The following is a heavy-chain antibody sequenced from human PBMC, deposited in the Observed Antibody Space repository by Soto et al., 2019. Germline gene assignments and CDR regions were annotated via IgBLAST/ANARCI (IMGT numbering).Heavy chain of an antibody. V-gene: IGHV1-18*01. CDR2: ISAYNGNT. Sequence: ASVKVSCKASGYTFTSYGISWVRQAPGQGLEWMGWISAYNGNTNYAQKLQGRVTMTTDTSTSTAYMELRSLRSDDTAVYYCARTREYDFWSGYYTWWFDPWGQGTLVTVSS. CDR1: GYTFTSYG. J-gene: IGHJ5*02. CDR3: ARTREYDFWSGYYTWWFDP. D-gene: IGHD3-3*01.